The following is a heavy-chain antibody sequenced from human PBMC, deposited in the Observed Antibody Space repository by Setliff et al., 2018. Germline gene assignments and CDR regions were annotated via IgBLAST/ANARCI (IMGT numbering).Heavy chain of an antibody. CDR3: ARDLGHGGDSDY. V-gene: IGHV4-38-2*02. CDR1: GYSICSGYY. J-gene: IGHJ4*02. D-gene: IGHD2-21*02. Sequence: SETLSLTCTVSGYSICSGYYWGWIRQPPGKGLEWIGSIYHSGSTYYNPSLKSRLTISRDTSKNQVSLKLNSVTATGTAVYYCARDLGHGGDSDYWGQGILVTVSS. CDR2: IYHSGST.